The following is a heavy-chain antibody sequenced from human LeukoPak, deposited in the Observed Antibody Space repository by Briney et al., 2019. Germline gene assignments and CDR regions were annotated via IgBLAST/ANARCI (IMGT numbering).Heavy chain of an antibody. J-gene: IGHJ4*02. CDR2: INHSGST. CDR1: GGSISSGSYY. D-gene: IGHD5-12*01. V-gene: IGHV4-39*07. CDR3: ARGRYSGYDPGIDY. Sequence: SQTLSLTCTVSGGSISSGSYYWSWIRQPPGKGLEWIGEINHSGSTNYNPSLKSRVTISVDTSKNQFSLKLSSVTAADTAVYYCARGRYSGYDPGIDYWGQGTLVTVSS.